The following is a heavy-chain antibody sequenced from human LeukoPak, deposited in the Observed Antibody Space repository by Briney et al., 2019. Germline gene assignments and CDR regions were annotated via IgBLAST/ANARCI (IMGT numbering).Heavy chain of an antibody. CDR1: GFTFSSYA. J-gene: IGHJ3*02. CDR3: ARAMYYYDSSGPEDI. CDR2: ISYDGSNK. D-gene: IGHD3-22*01. Sequence: GGSLRLSCAASGFTFSSYAMHWVRQAPGKGLEWVAVISYDGSNKYYADSVKGRFTISRDNSKNTLYLQMNSLRAEDTAVYYCARAMYYYDSSGPEDIWGQGTMVAVPS. V-gene: IGHV3-30-3*01.